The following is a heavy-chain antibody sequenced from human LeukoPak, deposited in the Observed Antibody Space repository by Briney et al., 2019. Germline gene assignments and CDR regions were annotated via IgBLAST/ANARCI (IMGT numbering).Heavy chain of an antibody. J-gene: IGHJ4*02. D-gene: IGHD3-22*01. CDR1: GGSISSSTYY. CDR3: ARSYDSSGSPLGDY. CDR2: IYYSGST. Sequence: SETLSLTCTVSGGSISSSTYYWGWIRQPPGKGLEWLGSIYYSGSTYYNPSLKSRVTISVDTSKNQFSLKLSSVTAADTAVYYCARSYDSSGSPLGDYWGQGTLVTVSS. V-gene: IGHV4-39*01.